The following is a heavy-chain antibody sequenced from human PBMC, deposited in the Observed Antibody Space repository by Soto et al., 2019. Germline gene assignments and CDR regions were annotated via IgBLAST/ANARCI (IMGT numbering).Heavy chain of an antibody. D-gene: IGHD3-22*01. CDR1: GDSMSTYY. Sequence: QVQLQESAPGLVKSSETLSLTCTVSGDSMSTYYWNWIRQPPGKGLEWIGYVHSSGSTNYNPSLKSRVTISLDTSKNQFSLQLTSVTAADTAVYYCARGGGWLPDLWGQGTLVTVST. CDR3: ARGGGWLPDL. V-gene: IGHV4-59*01. J-gene: IGHJ5*02. CDR2: VHSSGST.